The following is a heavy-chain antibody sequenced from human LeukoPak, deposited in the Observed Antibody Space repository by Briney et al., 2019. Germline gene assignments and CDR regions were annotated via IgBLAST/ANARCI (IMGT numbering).Heavy chain of an antibody. CDR3: ASCYSYGYRYFDL. Sequence: PSGTLSLTCTVSGDSGSRSDWWSWVRQPPGKGLEWIGEIHQFGSPNYNPSLKSRVTLLVDKSSNQFSLKLSSVTAADTAVYYCASCYSYGYRYFDLWGRGTLVTVSS. CDR2: IHQFGSP. V-gene: IGHV4-4*02. D-gene: IGHD5-18*01. CDR1: GDSGSRSDW. J-gene: IGHJ2*01.